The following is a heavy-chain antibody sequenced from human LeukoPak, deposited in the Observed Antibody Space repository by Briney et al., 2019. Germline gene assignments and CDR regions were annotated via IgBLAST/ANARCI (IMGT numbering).Heavy chain of an antibody. J-gene: IGHJ6*02. CDR1: GFTFSSYA. V-gene: IGHV3-23*01. D-gene: IGHD6-13*01. CDR2: ISGSGGST. Sequence: PGGSLRLSCAASGFTFSSYAMSWVRQAPGKGLEWVSAISGSGGSTYYADSVKGRFTISRDNSKNTLYLQMNSLRAEDTAVYYCATAAGPSYYYYGMDVWGQGTTVTVSS. CDR3: ATAAGPSYYYYGMDV.